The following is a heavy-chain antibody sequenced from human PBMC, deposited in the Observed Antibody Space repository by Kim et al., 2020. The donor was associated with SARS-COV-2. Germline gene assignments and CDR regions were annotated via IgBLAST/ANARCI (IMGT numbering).Heavy chain of an antibody. Sequence: ASVKVSCMTSGYTFTDYNIHWVRQAPGQGLEWMGRIISNSGGTNYAQKFQGRVTMTRDTSISTAYMELSRLTSDDTAVYYCARGNNFGLDYWGQGSLVTVSS. CDR3: ARGNNFGLDY. J-gene: IGHJ4*02. CDR1: GYTFTDYN. D-gene: IGHD5-18*01. V-gene: IGHV1-2*06. CDR2: IISNSGGT.